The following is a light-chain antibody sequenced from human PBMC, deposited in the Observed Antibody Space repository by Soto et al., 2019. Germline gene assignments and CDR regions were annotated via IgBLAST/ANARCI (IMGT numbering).Light chain of an antibody. CDR3: QQYSGNPIT. J-gene: IGKJ5*01. Sequence: DIQMTQSPSTLSASVGDRVTITCRASQSLSTWLAWYQQKPGKAPKLLIYKASSLETGVPSRFGASGSGTEFTLTISSLQPDDFATYYYQQYSGNPITFGQGTRLEIK. CDR1: QSLSTW. CDR2: KAS. V-gene: IGKV1-5*03.